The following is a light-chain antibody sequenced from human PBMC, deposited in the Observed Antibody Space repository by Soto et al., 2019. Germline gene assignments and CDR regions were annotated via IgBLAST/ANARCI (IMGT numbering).Light chain of an antibody. CDR3: SSYTSSSTLAAYV. J-gene: IGLJ1*01. CDR1: SSDVGGYNY. Sequence: QPALTQPASVSGSPGQSSPISCTGTSSDVGGYNYVSWYQQHPGKAPKLMIYDVSNRPSGVSNRFSGSKSGNTASLTISGLQAEDEADYYCSSYTSSSTLAAYVFGTGTKVTVL. V-gene: IGLV2-14*01. CDR2: DVS.